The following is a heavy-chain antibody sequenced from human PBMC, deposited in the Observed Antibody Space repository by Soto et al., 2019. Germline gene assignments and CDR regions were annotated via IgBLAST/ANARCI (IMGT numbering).Heavy chain of an antibody. CDR2: IWYDGSNK. D-gene: IGHD3-22*01. CDR3: ARGINMIVPLAEY. CDR1: GFTFSSYG. V-gene: IGHV3-33*01. Sequence: GGSLRLSCAASGFTFSSYGMHWVRQAPGKGLEWVAVIWYDGSNKYYADPVKGRFTISRDNSKNTLYLQMNSLRAEDTAVYYCARGINMIVPLAEYWGQGTLVTVSS. J-gene: IGHJ4*02.